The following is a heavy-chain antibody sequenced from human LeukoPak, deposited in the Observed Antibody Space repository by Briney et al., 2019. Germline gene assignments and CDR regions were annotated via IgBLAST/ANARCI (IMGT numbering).Heavy chain of an antibody. CDR3: ARGRYGLLSGYDY. Sequence: ASVNVSCKASGYIFTGYYVHWVRRAPGQGLEWMGWMNPNSGDTNYAQKFQGRVTMTRDTSITTAYMELSSLTSDDAAVYYCARGRYGLLSGYDYWGQGAMVTVSS. V-gene: IGHV1-2*02. CDR1: GYIFTGYY. J-gene: IGHJ4*02. CDR2: MNPNSGDT. D-gene: IGHD3-22*01.